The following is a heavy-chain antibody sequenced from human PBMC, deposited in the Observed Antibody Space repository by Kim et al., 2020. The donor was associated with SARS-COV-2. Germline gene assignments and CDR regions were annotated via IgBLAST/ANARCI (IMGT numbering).Heavy chain of an antibody. CDR3: ARDSGSYYDWFDP. J-gene: IGHJ5*02. V-gene: IGHV1-2*02. Sequence: YAQKFQGRVTMTRDTSISTAYMELSSLRSDDTAVYYCARDSGSYYDWFDPWGQGTLVTVSS. D-gene: IGHD1-26*01.